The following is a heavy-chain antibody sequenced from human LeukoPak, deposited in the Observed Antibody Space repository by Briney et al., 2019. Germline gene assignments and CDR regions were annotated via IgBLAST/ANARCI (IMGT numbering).Heavy chain of an antibody. CDR1: GFTFSNYA. D-gene: IGHD1-26*01. V-gene: IGHV3-30-3*01. J-gene: IGHJ4*02. CDR2: ISYDVGIK. CDR3: ARGRGGSYSELDH. Sequence: GRPLRLSCAASGFTFSNYAMHWLRQTPGKGLEWVALISYDVGIKFYADSVKGRFTISRDNSKNTLYLQVNSLRVEDTAVYYCARGRGGSYSELDHWGQGTLVTVSS.